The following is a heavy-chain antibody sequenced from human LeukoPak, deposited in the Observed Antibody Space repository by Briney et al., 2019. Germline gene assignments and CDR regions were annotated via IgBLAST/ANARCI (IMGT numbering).Heavy chain of an antibody. CDR2: IIPILGIA. CDR3: ARDAEVVTPPLLAFDI. V-gene: IGHV1-69*04. J-gene: IGHJ3*02. Sequence: SVKVSCKASGGTFSSYAISWVRQAPGQGLEWMGRIIPILGIANYAQKFQGRVTITADKSTSTAYMELSSLRSEDTAVYYCARDAEVVTPPLLAFDIWGQGTMVTVSS. D-gene: IGHD4-23*01. CDR1: GGTFSSYA.